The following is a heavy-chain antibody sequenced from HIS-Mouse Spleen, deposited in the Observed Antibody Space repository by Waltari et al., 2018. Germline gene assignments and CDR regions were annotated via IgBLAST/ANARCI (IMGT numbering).Heavy chain of an antibody. CDR1: GFTFSSYW. Sequence: EVQLVESGGGLVQPGGSLRLSCAASGFTFSSYWMSWVRQAPGKGLEWVANRKQDGSEKYYVDLVKGRFTSSRDNAKNSLYLQMNSLRAEDTAVYYCAREPHYGGNSHFDYWGQGTLVTVSS. J-gene: IGHJ4*02. CDR2: RKQDGSEK. V-gene: IGHV3-7*01. CDR3: AREPHYGGNSHFDY. D-gene: IGHD4-17*01.